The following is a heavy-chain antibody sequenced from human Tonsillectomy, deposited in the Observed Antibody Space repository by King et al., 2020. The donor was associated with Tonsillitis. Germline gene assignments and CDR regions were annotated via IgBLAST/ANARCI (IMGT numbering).Heavy chain of an antibody. V-gene: IGHV3-11*01. J-gene: IGHJ5*02. Sequence: VQLVESGGGLVKPGGSLRLSCAASGFTFSDYYMNWIRQAPGKGLEWVSYISSSGSTIYYADSVKGRFTISRDNAKNPLYLQMNSLRAEDTAVYYCAGEGSIVVVPAVGPNWFDPWGQGTLVTVSS. D-gene: IGHD2-2*01. CDR2: ISSSGSTI. CDR3: AGEGSIVVVPAVGPNWFDP. CDR1: GFTFSDYY.